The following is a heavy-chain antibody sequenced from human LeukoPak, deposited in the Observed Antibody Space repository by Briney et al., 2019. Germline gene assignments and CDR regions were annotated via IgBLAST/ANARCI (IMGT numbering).Heavy chain of an antibody. CDR2: IYYSGST. Sequence: PSETLSLTCPVSGGSISSGVYYWSWIPQHPGKGLEWIGDIYYSGSTYYNPSLKSRVTISVDTSKNQFSLKMSSVTAADTAVYYCARGVRWLQLSYFDYWGQGTLVTVSS. V-gene: IGHV4-31*03. J-gene: IGHJ4*02. CDR1: GGSISSGVYY. D-gene: IGHD5-24*01. CDR3: ARGVRWLQLSYFDY.